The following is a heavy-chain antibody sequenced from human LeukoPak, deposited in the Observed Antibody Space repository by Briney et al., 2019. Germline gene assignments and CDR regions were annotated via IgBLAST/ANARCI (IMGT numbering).Heavy chain of an antibody. D-gene: IGHD5-18*01. J-gene: IGHJ4*02. CDR3: AKGGIRIQLWKLFDY. CDR1: GFTFSSYA. CDR2: ISGSGGST. Sequence: PGGSLRLSCAASGFTFSSYAMSWVRQAPGKGLEWVSAISGSGGSTYYADSVKGRFTISRDNSKNTLYLQMNSLRAEDTAVYYCAKGGIRIQLWKLFDYWGQGTLVTVSS. V-gene: IGHV3-23*01.